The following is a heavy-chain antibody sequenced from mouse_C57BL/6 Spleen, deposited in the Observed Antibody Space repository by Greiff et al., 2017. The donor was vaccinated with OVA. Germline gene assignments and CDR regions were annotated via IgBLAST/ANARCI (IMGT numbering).Heavy chain of an antibody. J-gene: IGHJ3*01. CDR1: GYTFTDYE. V-gene: IGHV1-15*01. CDR2: IDPETGGT. Sequence: QVQLQQSGAELVRPGASVTLSCTASGYTFTDYEMHWVKQTPVHGLEWIGAIDPETGGTAYTQKFKGKAILTADKSSSTAYMELRRLTAEDADVYDGTGVGYDGVFAYWGQGTLVTVSA. D-gene: IGHD2-2*01. CDR3: TGVGYDGVFAY.